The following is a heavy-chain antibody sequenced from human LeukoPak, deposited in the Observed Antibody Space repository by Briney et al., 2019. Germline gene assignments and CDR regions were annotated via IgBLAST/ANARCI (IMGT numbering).Heavy chain of an antibody. CDR2: IKQDGSEK. D-gene: IGHD6-13*01. J-gene: IGHJ4*02. V-gene: IGHV3-7*01. Sequence: GGSLRLSCAASGFTFSSHWMSWVRQAPGKGPEWVANIKQDGSEKNYADSVKGRFTISRDNAKNSLFLQMNSLRAEDTAVYYCARAGGSSWADYWGQGTLVTVSS. CDR3: ARAGGSSWADY. CDR1: GFTFSSHW.